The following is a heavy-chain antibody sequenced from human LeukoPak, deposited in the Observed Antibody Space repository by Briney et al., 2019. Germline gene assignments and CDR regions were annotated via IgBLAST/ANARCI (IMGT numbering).Heavy chain of an antibody. J-gene: IGHJ4*02. V-gene: IGHV3-23*01. CDR1: GFTFSSYV. Sequence: GGSLRLSCAASGFTFSSYVMSWVRQAPGKGLEWVSAISGSGGSTYYADSVKGRFTISRDNSKNTLYLQMNSLRAEDTAVYYCAKDRLAVAGTGEFDYWGQGTLVTVSS. CDR2: ISGSGGST. D-gene: IGHD6-19*01. CDR3: AKDRLAVAGTGEFDY.